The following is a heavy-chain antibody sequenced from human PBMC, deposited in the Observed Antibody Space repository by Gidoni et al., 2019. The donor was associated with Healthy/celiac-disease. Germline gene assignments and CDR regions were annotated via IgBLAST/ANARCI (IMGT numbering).Heavy chain of an antibody. J-gene: IGHJ6*02. Sequence: EVQLVESGGGLVQPGRSLRLSCAASGFPFDDFAMNWVRQVPGKGLEWVSGSSWNRGRIDYADAVKGRFTISRDNAKNSLYLQMNSLRAEDTALYYCAKDIGGTGSYSQGYYYGMDVWGQGTTVTVSS. V-gene: IGHV3-9*01. CDR3: AKDIGGTGSYSQGYYYGMDV. CDR1: GFPFDDFA. D-gene: IGHD3-10*01. CDR2: SSWNRGRI.